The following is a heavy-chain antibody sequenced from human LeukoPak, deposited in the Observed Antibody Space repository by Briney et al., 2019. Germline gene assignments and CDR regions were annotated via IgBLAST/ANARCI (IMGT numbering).Heavy chain of an antibody. J-gene: IGHJ4*02. D-gene: IGHD1-26*01. CDR3: ARDRGSYGAVYFDY. CDR2: IKSDGSST. V-gene: IGHV3-74*01. CDR1: GFTFSSYW. Sequence: GGSLRLSCAASGFTFSSYWMHWVRQAPGKGLVWVSRIKSDGSSTSYADSVKGRFTISRDNAKNTLYLQMDSLRAEDTAVYYCARDRGSYGAVYFDYWGQGTLVTVSS.